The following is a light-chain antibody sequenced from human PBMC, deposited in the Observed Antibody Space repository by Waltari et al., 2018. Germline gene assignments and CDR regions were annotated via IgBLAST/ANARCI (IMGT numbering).Light chain of an antibody. Sequence: DIQMTQSPSSLSASVGDRGTITCRASQSISTFLNWYQQKEGRAPKLLIYAASTLQRGVPSRFSGSGAGSDFTLTISSLQPEDSATYHCQESVSTPKGTFGPGTKVEIK. CDR1: QSISTF. CDR2: AAS. V-gene: IGKV1-39*01. J-gene: IGKJ3*01. CDR3: QESVSTPKGT.